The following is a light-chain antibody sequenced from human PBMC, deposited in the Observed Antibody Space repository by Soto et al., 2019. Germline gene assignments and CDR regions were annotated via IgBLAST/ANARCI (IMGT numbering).Light chain of an antibody. J-gene: IGKJ4*01. CDR3: QQRSNWPLT. CDR1: QSVSSNY. CDR2: DAS. Sequence: EILMTQSPATLSVSPGERATLSCRASQSVSSNYLAWYQQKPGQAPRLLIYDASNRATGIPARFSGSGSGTDFTLTISSLEPEDFAVYYCQQRSNWPLTFGGGTKVDI. V-gene: IGKV3D-20*02.